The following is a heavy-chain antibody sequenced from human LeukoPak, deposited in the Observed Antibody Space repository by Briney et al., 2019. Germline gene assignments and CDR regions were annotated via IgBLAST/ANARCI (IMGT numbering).Heavy chain of an antibody. Sequence: GESLKISCKGSGYSFTSYWIGWVRQMPGKGLDWMGIIYPGDSDTRYSPSFQGQGTISADKSTSTAYLRWSSLKASDTAMYYCAREYCSSTSCQKAYRNWFDPWGQGTLVTVSS. V-gene: IGHV5-51*03. CDR3: AREYCSSTSCQKAYRNWFDP. D-gene: IGHD2-2*01. J-gene: IGHJ5*02. CDR2: IYPGDSDT. CDR1: GYSFTSYW.